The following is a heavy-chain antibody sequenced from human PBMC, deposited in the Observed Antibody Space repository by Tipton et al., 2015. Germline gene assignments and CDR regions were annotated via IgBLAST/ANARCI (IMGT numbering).Heavy chain of an antibody. D-gene: IGHD4-11*01. J-gene: IGHJ4*02. CDR1: GYRFTSYW. V-gene: IGHV5-51*01. Sequence: QSGAEVKKPGESLKISCKASGYRFTSYWIAWVRQMPGKGLEWMGIIYLGDSDTRYSPSFQGQVTISADKATSIAYLQWSSLKASDSAMYYCAGSMTIVTDFDYWGQGTLVTVSS. CDR3: AGSMTIVTDFDY. CDR2: IYLGDSDT.